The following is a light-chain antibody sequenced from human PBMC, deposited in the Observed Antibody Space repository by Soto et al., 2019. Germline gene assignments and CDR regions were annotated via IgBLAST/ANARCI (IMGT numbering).Light chain of an antibody. CDR2: LNNDGSH. CDR1: SGHSSYA. J-gene: IGLJ3*02. V-gene: IGLV4-69*01. Sequence: QSVLTQSPSASASLGASVKLTCTLSSGHSSYAIAWHQQQPEKGPRYLMNLNNDGSHTKGDGIPDRFSGSSSGAERYLTISSLQSEDEADYYCQTWDTGIRVFGGGTKLTVL. CDR3: QTWDTGIRV.